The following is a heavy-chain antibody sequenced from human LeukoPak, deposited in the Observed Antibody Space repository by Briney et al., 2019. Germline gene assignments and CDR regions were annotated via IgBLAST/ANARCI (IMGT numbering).Heavy chain of an antibody. CDR2: INHSGST. Sequence: PSETLSLTCTVSGGSISSGGYYWSWIRQPPGKGLEWIGEINHSGSTNYNPSLKSRVTISVDTSKNQFSLKLSSVTAADTAVYYCARVSFGGQLKQQLVRYNWFDPWGQGTLVTVSS. CDR3: ARVSFGGQLKQQLVRYNWFDP. CDR1: GGSISSGGYY. V-gene: IGHV4-39*07. J-gene: IGHJ5*02. D-gene: IGHD6-13*01.